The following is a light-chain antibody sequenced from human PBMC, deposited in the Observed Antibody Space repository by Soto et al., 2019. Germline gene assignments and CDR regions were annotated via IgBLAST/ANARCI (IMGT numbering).Light chain of an antibody. Sequence: IVLTQSPGTLSLSPAARATLSLRARQSVSRSYLGWYQQKHGQAPRIXIYGASSRETGIPDRFSGSGSGTEFTLTISRLEPEDFEVYYCQQYGTSTLTFGQGTKVDIK. CDR2: GAS. V-gene: IGKV3-20*01. CDR3: QQYGTSTLT. J-gene: IGKJ1*01. CDR1: QSVSRSY.